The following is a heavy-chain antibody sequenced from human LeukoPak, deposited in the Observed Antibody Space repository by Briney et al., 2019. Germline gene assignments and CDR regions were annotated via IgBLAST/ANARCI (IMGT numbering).Heavy chain of an antibody. CDR2: IYSGGST. CDR1: GFTFSSYA. J-gene: IGHJ4*02. D-gene: IGHD6-25*01. CDR3: VLRLRAQYY. V-gene: IGHV3-53*04. Sequence: PGGSLRLSCAASGFTFSSYAMSWVRQAPGKGLEWVSVIYSGGSTYYADSVKGRFTISRHNSKNTLYLQMNSLRAEDTAVYYCVLRLRAQYYWGQGTLVTVSS.